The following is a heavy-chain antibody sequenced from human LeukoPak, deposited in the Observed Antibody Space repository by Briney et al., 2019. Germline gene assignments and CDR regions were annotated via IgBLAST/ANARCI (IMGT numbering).Heavy chain of an antibody. V-gene: IGHV3-23*01. J-gene: IGHJ4*02. CDR1: GFTFSSYA. CDR2: ISGSGGST. D-gene: IGHD3-10*01. CDR3: AKERDYYGSGPPDY. Sequence: PGGSLRLSCAASGFTFSSYAMSWVRQAPGKGLEWVSAISGSGGSTYYADSVKGRFTISRDNSKNTLYLQKNSLRAEDTAVYYCAKERDYYGSGPPDYWGQGTLVTVSS.